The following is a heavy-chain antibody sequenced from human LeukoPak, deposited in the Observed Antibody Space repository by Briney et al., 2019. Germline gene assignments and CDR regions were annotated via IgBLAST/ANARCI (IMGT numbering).Heavy chain of an antibody. CDR3: ARESPYDFWSGYYETDAFDI. J-gene: IGHJ3*02. Sequence: SETLSLTCTVSGGSISSYYWSWIRQPPGKGLEWIGYIYYSGSTNYNPSLKSRVTISVDTSKNQFSLKLSSVTAADTAVYYCARESPYDFWSGYYETDAFDIWAKGTMVTVSS. CDR1: GGSISSYY. D-gene: IGHD3-3*01. CDR2: IYYSGST. V-gene: IGHV4-59*01.